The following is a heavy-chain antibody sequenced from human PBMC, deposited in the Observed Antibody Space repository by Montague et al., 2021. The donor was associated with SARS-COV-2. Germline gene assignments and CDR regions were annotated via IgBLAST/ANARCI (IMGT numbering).Heavy chain of an antibody. Sequence: SLRLSCAASGFTFSSYSMHWVRQAPCKGLEWVAVISYDGSNKYYADSVKGRFTISRDNSKNTLYLQMNSLRAEDTAVYYCARAGGYRDAFDIWGQGTMVTVSS. D-gene: IGHD3-22*01. J-gene: IGHJ3*02. CDR2: ISYDGSNK. CDR3: ARAGGYRDAFDI. V-gene: IGHV3-30-3*01. CDR1: GFTFSSYS.